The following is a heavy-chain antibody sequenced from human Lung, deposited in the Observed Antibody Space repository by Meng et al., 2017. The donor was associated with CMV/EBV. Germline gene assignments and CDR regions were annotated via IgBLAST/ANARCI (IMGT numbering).Heavy chain of an antibody. CDR3: CRPTAVASSPTDY. CDR1: GFTFSDSA. J-gene: IGHJ4*02. Sequence: GEXXKISCAASGFTFSDSAMYWVRQASGKGLEWVGRIRSKASNYATTYAASVEGRFTISRDDSKNMVYLEMNSLKIEDTALYYCCRPTAVASSPTDYWGQGKXVTVSS. D-gene: IGHD6-19*01. V-gene: IGHV3-73*01. CDR2: IRSKASNYAT.